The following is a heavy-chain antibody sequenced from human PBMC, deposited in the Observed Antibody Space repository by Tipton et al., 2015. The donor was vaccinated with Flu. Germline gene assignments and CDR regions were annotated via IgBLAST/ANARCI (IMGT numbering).Heavy chain of an antibody. CDR1: GYTFTSYD. D-gene: IGHD3-16*02. J-gene: IGHJ6*02. V-gene: IGHV1-8*01. CDR3: ARGRAVVIPQDYFYGMDV. Sequence: QLVQSGAEVKKPGASVKVSCKASGYTFTSYDINWVRQATGQGLEWMGWMNPNSGNTGYAQKFQGRVTMTRNTSISTAYMELSSPGSEDTGVYYCARGRAVVIPQDYFYGMDVWGQGAKVPVSS. CDR2: MNPNSGNT.